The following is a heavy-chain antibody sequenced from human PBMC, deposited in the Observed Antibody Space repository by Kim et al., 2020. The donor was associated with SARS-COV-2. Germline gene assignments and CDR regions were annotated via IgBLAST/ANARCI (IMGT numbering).Heavy chain of an antibody. CDR2: INHSGST. J-gene: IGHJ3*02. V-gene: IGHV4-34*01. D-gene: IGHD3-22*01. CDR1: GGSFSGYY. CDR3: ARDRGSSGYYAFDI. Sequence: SETLSLTCAVYGGSFSGYYWSWIRQPPGKGLEWIGEINHSGSTNYNPSLKSRVTISVDTSKNQFSLKLSSVTAADTAVYYCARDRGSSGYYAFDIWGQGTMVTVSS.